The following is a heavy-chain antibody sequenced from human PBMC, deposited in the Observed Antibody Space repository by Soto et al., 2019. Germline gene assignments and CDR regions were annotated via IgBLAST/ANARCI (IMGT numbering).Heavy chain of an antibody. CDR2: ISGSGAST. V-gene: IGHV3-23*01. J-gene: IGHJ4*02. CDR1: GFTFSSYA. D-gene: IGHD3-22*01. Sequence: GGSLRLSCAASGFTFSSYAMNWVRQAPGKGLEWVSVISGSGASTYYADSVKGRFTISRDNSKNTLHLQMNSLRAEDTAVYYCAKEYDSSGYYYAANVDYWGQGTLVTVSS. CDR3: AKEYDSSGYYYAANVDY.